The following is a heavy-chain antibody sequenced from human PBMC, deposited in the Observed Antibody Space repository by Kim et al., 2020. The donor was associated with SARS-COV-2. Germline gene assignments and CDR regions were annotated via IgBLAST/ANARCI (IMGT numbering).Heavy chain of an antibody. D-gene: IGHD6-19*01. CDR1: GFTFSSYA. V-gene: IGHV3-64D*09. CDR3: VKPTARYSSGWYPTFDY. J-gene: IGHJ4*02. CDR2: ISSNGGST. Sequence: GGSLRLSCSASGFTFSSYAMHWVRQAPGKGLEYVSAISSNGGSTYYADSVKGRFTISRDNSKNTLYLQMSSLRAEDTAVYYCVKPTARYSSGWYPTFDYWGQGTLVTVSS.